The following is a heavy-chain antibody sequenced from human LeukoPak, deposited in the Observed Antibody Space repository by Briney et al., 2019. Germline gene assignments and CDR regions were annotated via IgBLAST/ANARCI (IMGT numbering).Heavy chain of an antibody. D-gene: IGHD2-2*01. CDR1: GGSISSSSYY. CDR2: IYYSGST. J-gene: IGHJ4*02. V-gene: IGHV4-39*01. Sequence: SETLSLTCTVSGGSISSSSYYWGWIRQPPGKGLEWIGSIYYSGSTYYNPSLKSRVTISVDTSKNQFSLKLSSVTAADTAVYYCATWGVVVPAAHDYWGQGTLVTVSS. CDR3: ATWGVVVPAAHDY.